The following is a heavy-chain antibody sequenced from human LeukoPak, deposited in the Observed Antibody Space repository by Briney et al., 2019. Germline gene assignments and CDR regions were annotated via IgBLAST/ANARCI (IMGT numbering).Heavy chain of an antibody. CDR2: IIPIFGTA. CDR1: GGTFSSYA. V-gene: IGHV1-69*05. Sequence: ASVKVSCKASGGTFSSYAISWVRQAPGQGLEWMGRIIPIFGTANYAQKFQGRVTITTDESTSTAYMELSSLRSEDTAVYYCARVDSWDTAMVTLDYWGQGTLVTVSS. J-gene: IGHJ4*02. D-gene: IGHD5-18*01. CDR3: ARVDSWDTAMVTLDY.